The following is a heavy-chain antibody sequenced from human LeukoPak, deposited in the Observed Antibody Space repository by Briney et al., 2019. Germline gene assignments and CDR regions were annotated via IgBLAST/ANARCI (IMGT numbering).Heavy chain of an antibody. CDR1: GFTFSYYT. CDR3: ASPIAAAGRDAFDI. J-gene: IGHJ3*02. V-gene: IGHV3-21*01. CDR2: MSSTGSNM. D-gene: IGHD6-13*01. Sequence: GGSLRLSCTASGFTFSYYTMNWVRQAPGKGLEWVSSMSSTGSNMYYTDSVKGRFTISRDNAKNSLYLQMNSLRAEDTAVYYCASPIAAAGRDAFDIWGQGTMVTVSS.